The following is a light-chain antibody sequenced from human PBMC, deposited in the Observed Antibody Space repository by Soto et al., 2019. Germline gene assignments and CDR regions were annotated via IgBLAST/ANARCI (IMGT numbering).Light chain of an antibody. CDR3: QQYGSSPDT. CDR1: QMVSGST. V-gene: IGKV3-20*01. J-gene: IGKJ2*01. Sequence: FVLTQSPGTLFLLQGKRPTLSCRPIQMVSGSTLAWYQQKPGQAPRLLIYDASSRATGIPDRFSGSGSGTDFTLTISRLEPEDFAVYYCQQYGSSPDTFGQGTKLEIK. CDR2: DAS.